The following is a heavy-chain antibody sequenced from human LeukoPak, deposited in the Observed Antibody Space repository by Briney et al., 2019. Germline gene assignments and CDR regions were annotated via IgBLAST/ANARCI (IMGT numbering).Heavy chain of an antibody. CDR2: IHRSGST. Sequence: PSETLSLTCTVSLDSTTSNFWSWVRQPPGKGLEWIGEIHRSGSTNYNPSLKSRVTISVDTSKNQFSLKLSSVTAADTAVYYCARASSPAMVSYWRQGTLVTVSS. D-gene: IGHD5-18*01. CDR3: ARASSPAMVSY. J-gene: IGHJ4*02. V-gene: IGHV4-4*09. CDR1: LDSTTSNF.